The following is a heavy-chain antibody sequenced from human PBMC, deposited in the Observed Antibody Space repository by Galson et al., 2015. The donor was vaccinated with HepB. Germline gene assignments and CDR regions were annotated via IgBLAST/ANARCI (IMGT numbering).Heavy chain of an antibody. D-gene: IGHD4-17*01. Sequence: SLRLSCAASGFTFSSYAMSWVRQAPGKGLEWVSAISGSGGSTYYADSVKGRFTISRDNSKNTLYLQMNSLRAEDTAVYYCAKDQDGDYLPGPGGFDYWGQGTLVTVSS. CDR3: AKDQDGDYLPGPGGFDY. CDR2: ISGSGGST. J-gene: IGHJ4*02. CDR1: GFTFSSYA. V-gene: IGHV3-23*01.